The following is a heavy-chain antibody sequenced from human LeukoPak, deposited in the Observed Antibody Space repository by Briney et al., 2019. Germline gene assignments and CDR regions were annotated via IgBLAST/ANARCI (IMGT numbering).Heavy chain of an antibody. CDR2: MNHSGST. D-gene: IGHD3-3*01. J-gene: IGHJ6*02. Sequence: PSETLSLTCAVYGGSFSGYYWSWIRQPPGKGLEWIGEMNHSGSTNYNPSLKSRVTISVDTSKNQFSLKLSSVTAADTAVYYCARGHTIFGVVTSYYYYGMDVWGQGTTVTVSS. CDR3: ARGHTIFGVVTSYYYYGMDV. V-gene: IGHV4-34*01. CDR1: GGSFSGYY.